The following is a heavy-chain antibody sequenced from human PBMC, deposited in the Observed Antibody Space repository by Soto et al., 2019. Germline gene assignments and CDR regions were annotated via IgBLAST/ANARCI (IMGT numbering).Heavy chain of an antibody. CDR1: GYTFSDYW. CDR3: ARGGVSTRTFDY. J-gene: IGHJ4*02. Sequence: GESLKISCKVSGYTFSDYWIHWVRQTPGKGLEWMGRIDPTDSKAIYSPAFQGHVTISADKSITTIYLQWSSLRASDTAMYYCARGGVSTRTFDYWGQGTPVTVSS. V-gene: IGHV5-10-1*01. D-gene: IGHD3-3*01. CDR2: IDPTDSKA.